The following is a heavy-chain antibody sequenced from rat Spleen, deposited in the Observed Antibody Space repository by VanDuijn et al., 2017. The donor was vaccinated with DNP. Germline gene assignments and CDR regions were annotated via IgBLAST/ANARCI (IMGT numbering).Heavy chain of an antibody. J-gene: IGHJ2*01. D-gene: IGHD1-11*01. CDR3: ARGGRSYFDY. Sequence: EVQLVESGGGLVQPGRSLKLSCAASGFTFSNYDMAWVRQAPTKGLEWVAAISPSGGSTYYRDSVKGRFTVSRDNAKNTLYLQMNSLRSEDTASYYCARGGRSYFDYWGQGVMVTVSS. V-gene: IGHV5-19*01. CDR1: GFTFSNYD. CDR2: ISPSGGST.